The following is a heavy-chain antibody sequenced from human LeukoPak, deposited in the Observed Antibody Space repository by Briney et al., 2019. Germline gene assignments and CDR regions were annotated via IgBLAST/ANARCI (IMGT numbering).Heavy chain of an antibody. J-gene: IGHJ3*02. CDR2: IYYSGST. D-gene: IGHD6-13*01. Sequence: PSETLSLTCTVSGGSISSSSYYWGWIRQPPGKGLEWIGSIYYSGSTYYNPSLKSRVTISVDTSKNQFSLKLSSVTAADTAVYYCARDGGAAAGTFGAFDIWGQGTMVTVSS. CDR3: ARDGGAAAGTFGAFDI. V-gene: IGHV4-39*07. CDR1: GGSISSSSYY.